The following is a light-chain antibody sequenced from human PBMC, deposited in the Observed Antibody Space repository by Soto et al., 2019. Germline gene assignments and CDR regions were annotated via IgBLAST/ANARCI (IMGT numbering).Light chain of an antibody. V-gene: IGKV3-20*01. J-gene: IGKJ4*01. Sequence: ENVLTQSPGTLSLSPEERATLSCRASQSISNSYLAWYQQKPGQTPSLLIYHASNRATGIPDRFSGSGSGTDFTLTISRLEPEDFAVYYCQQYGDSLLTFGGGTKVEIK. CDR2: HAS. CDR3: QQYGDSLLT. CDR1: QSISNSY.